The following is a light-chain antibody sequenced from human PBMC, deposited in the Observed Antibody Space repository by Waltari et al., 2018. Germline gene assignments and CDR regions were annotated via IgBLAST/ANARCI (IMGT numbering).Light chain of an antibody. Sequence: DIQMTQSPSSLSLSVVDRVTITCRASQSISDHLNWYQQKPGEAPKLLIYVASNLESGFPSRFSGSGSGTDFTLTINSLQPGDFATYYCQQSFRTPYTFGQGTKLEVK. J-gene: IGKJ2*01. CDR1: QSISDH. CDR3: QQSFRTPYT. CDR2: VAS. V-gene: IGKV1-39*01.